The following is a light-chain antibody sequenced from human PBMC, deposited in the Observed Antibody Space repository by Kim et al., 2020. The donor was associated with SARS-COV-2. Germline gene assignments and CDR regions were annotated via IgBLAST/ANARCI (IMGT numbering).Light chain of an antibody. Sequence: QSALTQPASVSGSPGQSITISCTGTDSDVGGYNVVSWYQWNPGKAPKALLYDVTKRLPGVSDRFSGSKSGNTAYMTISSLQAEDEADYFCASYAGNDLVLFGGGTQLTVL. CDR1: DSDVGGYNV. V-gene: IGLV2-23*02. J-gene: IGLJ3*02. CDR2: DVT. CDR3: ASYAGNDLVL.